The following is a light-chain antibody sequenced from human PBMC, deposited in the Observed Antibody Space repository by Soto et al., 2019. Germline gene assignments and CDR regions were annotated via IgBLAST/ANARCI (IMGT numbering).Light chain of an antibody. V-gene: IGKV1-39*01. Sequence: DIQLTQFPSSLSASVGDRVTITCRASQNIVKYVNWYQQQPGKAPTLIVYGASNLHAGVPSRFAGGGTGTNFTLAISGLQLGDFATYYCQQTYRSPYIFGQGT. CDR1: QNIVKY. J-gene: IGKJ2*01. CDR3: QQTYRSPYI. CDR2: GAS.